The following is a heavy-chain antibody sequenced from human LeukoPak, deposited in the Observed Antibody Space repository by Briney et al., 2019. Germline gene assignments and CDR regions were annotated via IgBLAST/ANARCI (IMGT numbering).Heavy chain of an antibody. D-gene: IGHD4-17*01. J-gene: IGHJ6*02. CDR1: GFTFSSYG. CDR3: AREERYGDYSVYYGMDV. V-gene: IGHV3-33*01. Sequence: GGSLRLSCAASGFTFSSYGMHWVRQAPGKGLEWVAVIWYDGSNKYYADSVKGRFTISRDNSKNTLYLQMNSLRAEDTAVYYCAREERYGDYSVYYGMDVWGQGTTVNVSS. CDR2: IWYDGSNK.